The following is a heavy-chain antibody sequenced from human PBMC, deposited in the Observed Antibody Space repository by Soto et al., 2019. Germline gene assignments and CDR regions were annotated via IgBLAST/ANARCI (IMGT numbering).Heavy chain of an antibody. CDR1: GFTFSSYG. CDR2: IWYDGSNK. V-gene: IGHV3-33*01. Sequence: QVQLVESGGGVVQPGRSLRLSCAASGFTFSSYGMHWVRQAPGKGLEWVAVIWYDGSNKYYADSVKGRFTISRDNSKNTLYLQMNSLRAEDTAVYYCARDGSGSRPFDYWGQGTLVTVSS. CDR3: ARDGSGSRPFDY. D-gene: IGHD1-26*01. J-gene: IGHJ4*02.